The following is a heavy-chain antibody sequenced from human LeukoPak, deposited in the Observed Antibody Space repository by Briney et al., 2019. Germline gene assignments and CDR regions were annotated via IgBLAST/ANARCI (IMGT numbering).Heavy chain of an antibody. J-gene: IGHJ4*02. V-gene: IGHV3-9*01. Sequence: GGSLRLSCAASGFTFDDYAMHWVRQAPGKGLEWVSGISWNSGSIGYADSVKGRFTISRDNAKNSLYLQMNSLRAEDTALYYCAKGGYNRGSFDYWGQGTLVTVSS. D-gene: IGHD1-14*01. CDR2: ISWNSGSI. CDR1: GFTFDDYA. CDR3: AKGGYNRGSFDY.